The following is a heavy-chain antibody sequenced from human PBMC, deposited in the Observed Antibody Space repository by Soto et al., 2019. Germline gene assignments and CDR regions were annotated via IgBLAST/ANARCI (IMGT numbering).Heavy chain of an antibody. CDR3: ALVEMATMGFDY. J-gene: IGHJ4*02. CDR2: IIPIFGTA. Sequence: GASVKVSCKASGGTFSSYAISWVRQAPGQGLEWMGGIIPIFGTANYAQKFQGRVTITADKSTSTAYMELSSLRSEDTAVYYCALVEMATMGFDYWGQGTLVTVSS. CDR1: GGTFSSYA. V-gene: IGHV1-69*06. D-gene: IGHD5-12*01.